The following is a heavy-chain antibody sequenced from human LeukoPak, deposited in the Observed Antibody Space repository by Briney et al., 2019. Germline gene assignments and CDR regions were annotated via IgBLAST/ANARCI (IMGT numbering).Heavy chain of an antibody. D-gene: IGHD1-1*01. CDR2: IYSSETT. J-gene: IGHJ4*02. CDR3: ARDRTAERFES. V-gene: IGHV4-61*02. Sequence: SETLSLTCTVSGGTISSADYYWSWIRQPAGKGLEWIGRIYSSETTSYNPSLKSQVTISTDTSKNQLYLNLRSVAAADTAVYFCARDRTAERFESWGQGTLVTVSS. CDR1: GGTISSADYY.